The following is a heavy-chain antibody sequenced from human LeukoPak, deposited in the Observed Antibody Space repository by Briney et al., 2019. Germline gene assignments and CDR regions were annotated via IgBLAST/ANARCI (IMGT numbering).Heavy chain of an antibody. J-gene: IGHJ4*02. Sequence: PSETLSLTCTVSGGSISSYYWSWIRQPPGKGLEWIGYIYYSGSTNYNPSLKSRVTISVDTSKNQFSLKLSSVTAADTAVYYCAGDGATSLFDYGGQGPLVPVSS. V-gene: IGHV4-59*01. CDR2: IYYSGST. CDR3: AGDGATSLFDY. D-gene: IGHD5-12*01. CDR1: GGSISSYY.